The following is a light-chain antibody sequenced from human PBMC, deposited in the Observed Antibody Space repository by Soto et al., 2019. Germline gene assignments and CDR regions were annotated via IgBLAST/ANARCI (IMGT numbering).Light chain of an antibody. V-gene: IGKV1-5*03. CDR3: QHYNSYSEA. Sequence: DIQMTQSPSTLSGSVGDRVTITCRASQSISSWLAWYQQKPGKAPKLLIYKASTLKSGVPSRFRGSGSGTEFTLTISSLQPDDFATYSCQHYNSYSEAFGQGTKVDIK. J-gene: IGKJ1*01. CDR1: QSISSW. CDR2: KAS.